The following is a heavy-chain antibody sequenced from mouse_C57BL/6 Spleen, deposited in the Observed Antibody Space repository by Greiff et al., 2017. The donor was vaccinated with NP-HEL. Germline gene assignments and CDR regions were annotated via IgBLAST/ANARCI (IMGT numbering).Heavy chain of an antibody. Sequence: QVTLKESGPGILQSSQTLSLTCSFSGFSLSTSGMGVSWIRQPSGKGLEWLAHIYWDDDKRYNPSLKSRLTISKDTSRNQVFLKITSVDTADTATYYCARSLPHYYGSSYWYFDVWGTGTTVTVSS. CDR1: GFSLSTSGMG. CDR2: IYWDDDK. J-gene: IGHJ1*03. D-gene: IGHD1-1*01. V-gene: IGHV8-12*01. CDR3: ARSLPHYYGSSYWYFDV.